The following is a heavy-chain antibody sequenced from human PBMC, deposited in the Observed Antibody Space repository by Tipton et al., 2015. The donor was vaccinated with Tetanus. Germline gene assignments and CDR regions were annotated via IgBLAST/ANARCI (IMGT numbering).Heavy chain of an antibody. CDR1: GYSFSSYW. V-gene: IGHV5-51*01. J-gene: IGHJ4*02. CDR3: AKVSAPGTIATGNFDY. Sequence: VQLVKSGAEAKKPGESLKISCRGSGYSFSSYWIAWVRQVPGKGLEWMGIFFPGDSESRYSPSFQGQVTMSGDNSIRTAYLQWNSLRASDTATYYCAKVSAPGTIATGNFDYWGQGTPVTVSS. D-gene: IGHD1-1*01. CDR2: FFPGDSES.